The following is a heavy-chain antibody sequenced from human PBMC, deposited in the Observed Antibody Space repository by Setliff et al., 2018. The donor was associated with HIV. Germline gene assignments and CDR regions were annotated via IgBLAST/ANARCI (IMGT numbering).Heavy chain of an antibody. Sequence: ASVKVSCKAFGYTFTTYSLHWVRQAPGQSLEWMGWINVGKGDTKYSQEFQGRITITTDTSANTGYMELSSLRSDDTAVYFCARGALLAVFDFDHWGHGTLFTVSS. CDR3: ARGALLAVFDFDH. V-gene: IGHV1-3*01. CDR2: INVGKGDT. J-gene: IGHJ5*02. D-gene: IGHD2-2*01. CDR1: GYTFTTYS.